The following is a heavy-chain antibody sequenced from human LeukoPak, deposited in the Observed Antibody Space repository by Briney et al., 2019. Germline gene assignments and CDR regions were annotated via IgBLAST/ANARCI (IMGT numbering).Heavy chain of an antibody. CDR2: INTDTRGT. J-gene: IGHJ4*02. CDR1: GFTFSDYW. D-gene: IGHD3-16*01. V-gene: IGHV3-74*01. CDR3: ARAGAYHFDN. Sequence: GGSLRLSCAASGFTFSDYWMHLVRQAPGKGLVWVSIINTDTRGTYYADSVKGRFTISRDNAKNTLYLQMNSLRAEDTAVYYCARAGAYHFDNWGQGTLVTVSS.